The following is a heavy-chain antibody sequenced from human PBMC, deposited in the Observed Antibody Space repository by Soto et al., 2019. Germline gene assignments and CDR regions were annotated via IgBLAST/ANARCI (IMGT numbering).Heavy chain of an antibody. V-gene: IGHV3-23*01. Sequence: PGGSLRLSCAASGFTFSSYGMHWVRQAPGKGLEWVSALSGSGGSTYYADSVQGRFTISRDNYKSTLYLQMSSLRAEDTAVYYCAKAFSPDDWGQGTRVSVSS. J-gene: IGHJ4*02. D-gene: IGHD3-3*02. CDR1: GFTFSSYG. CDR3: AKAFSPDD. CDR2: LSGSGGST.